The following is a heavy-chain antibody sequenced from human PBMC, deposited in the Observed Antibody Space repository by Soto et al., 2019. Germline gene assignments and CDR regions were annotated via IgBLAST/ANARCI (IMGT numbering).Heavy chain of an antibody. J-gene: IGHJ4*02. Sequence: GGSLRLSCAASGFTFSSYEMNWVRQAPGKGLEWVSYISSSGSTIYYADSVKGRFTISRDNAKNSLYLQMNSLRAEDTAVYYCARGGAYDSRGYSFVYWGQGTLVTVSS. CDR2: ISSSGSTI. D-gene: IGHD3-22*01. V-gene: IGHV3-48*03. CDR3: ARGGAYDSRGYSFVY. CDR1: GFTFSSYE.